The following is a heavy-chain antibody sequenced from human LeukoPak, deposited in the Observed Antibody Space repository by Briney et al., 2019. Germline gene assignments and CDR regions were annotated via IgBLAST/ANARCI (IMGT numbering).Heavy chain of an antibody. V-gene: IGHV4-34*01. CDR3: ARGLSGYDSIYYYYYYMDV. CDR1: GGSFSGYY. CDR2: INHSGST. Sequence: PSETLSLTCAVYGGSFSGYYWSWIRQPPGKGLEWIGEINHSGSTNYNPSLKSRVTISVGTSKDQFSLRLSSVTAADTAVYYCARGLSGYDSIYYYYYYMDVWGKGTTVTVSS. D-gene: IGHD5-12*01. J-gene: IGHJ6*03.